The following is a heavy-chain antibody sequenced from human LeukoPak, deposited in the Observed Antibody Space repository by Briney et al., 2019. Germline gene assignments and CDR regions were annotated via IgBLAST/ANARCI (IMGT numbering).Heavy chain of an antibody. CDR2: ISGSGGST. CDR1: GFTFNSYA. V-gene: IGHV3-23*01. D-gene: IGHD2-15*01. J-gene: IGHJ3*01. Sequence: GGSLRLSCAASGFTFNSYAMSWVRQAPGKGLQWVSVISGSGGSTFYADSVKGRFTISRDNSKNTLYLQMNSLRAEDTAVYYCARGQHRVAYSDDAFDFWGQGTMVTVSS. CDR3: ARGQHRVAYSDDAFDF.